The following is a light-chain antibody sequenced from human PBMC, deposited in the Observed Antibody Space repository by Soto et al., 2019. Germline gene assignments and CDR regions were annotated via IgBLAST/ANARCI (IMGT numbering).Light chain of an antibody. CDR1: QSIRSY. J-gene: IGKJ1*01. Sequence: IQRTQSPSPLSASVGAKVTITRRASQSIRSYLNWVQQKPGKAPKLLIYDASSLQTGVPSRFSGSGSGTDFSLTISSLQPEDFATYYCQQSYSTPPWTFGQGTKVDI. V-gene: IGKV1-39*01. CDR2: DAS. CDR3: QQSYSTPPWT.